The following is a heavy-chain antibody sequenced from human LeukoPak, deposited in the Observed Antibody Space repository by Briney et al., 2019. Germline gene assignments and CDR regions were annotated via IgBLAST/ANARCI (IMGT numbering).Heavy chain of an antibody. CDR2: IYTSGST. V-gene: IGHV4-61*02. J-gene: IGHJ4*02. Sequence: PSETLSLTCTVSGGSISSGSYYWNWIRQPAGKGLEWIGRIYTSGSTNYNPSLKSRVTISVDTSKNQFSLKLSSVTAADTAVYYCARENHGDYVPPFDYWGQGTLVTVSS. CDR3: ARENHGDYVPPFDY. CDR1: GGSISSGSYY. D-gene: IGHD4-17*01.